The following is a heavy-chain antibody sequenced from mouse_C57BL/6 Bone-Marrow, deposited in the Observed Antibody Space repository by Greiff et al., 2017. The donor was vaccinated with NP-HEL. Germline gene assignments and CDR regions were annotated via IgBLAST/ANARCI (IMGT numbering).Heavy chain of an antibody. CDR1: GYSITSGYY. V-gene: IGHV3-6*01. CDR2: ISYDGSN. D-gene: IGHD3-3*01. CDR3: ARDTGWAWFAY. Sequence: DVQLQESGPGLVKPSQSLSLTCSVTGYSITSGYYWNWIRQFPGNKLEWMGYISYDGSNNYNPSLKNRISITRDTSKNQFFLKLNSVTTEDTATYYCARDTGWAWFAYWGQGTLVTVSA. J-gene: IGHJ3*01.